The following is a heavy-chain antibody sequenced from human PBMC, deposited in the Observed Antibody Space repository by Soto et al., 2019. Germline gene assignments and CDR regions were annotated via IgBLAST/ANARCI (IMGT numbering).Heavy chain of an antibody. Sequence: LSLTCSVSGGSISTVGDYWTWIRQPPGKGLEWIGSIYHTGSTYYSKSLRSRLTMSVDTSKSRFSLRLSSVTAADTAVYYCARATGTLRSRNCDYWGQGSLVTVSS. CDR3: ARATGTLRSRNCDY. CDR2: IYHTGST. J-gene: IGHJ4*02. D-gene: IGHD1-1*01. V-gene: IGHV4-31*03. CDR1: GGSISTVGDY.